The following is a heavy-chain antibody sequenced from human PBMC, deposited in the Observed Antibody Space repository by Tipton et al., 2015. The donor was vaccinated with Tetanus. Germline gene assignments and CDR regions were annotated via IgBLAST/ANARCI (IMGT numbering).Heavy chain of an antibody. CDR1: GYTLTNYG. V-gene: IGHV1-18*01. CDR3: ARLVKQWLVPEDY. Sequence: QLVQSEAEVKKPGASVKVSCKASGYTLTNYGINWVRQAPGQGLEWMGWDSGHSGNTVSARKVQSRVTMTTDTSTNTAYLELRSLRSDDTAVYFCARLVKQWLVPEDYWGQGTLVIVS. CDR2: DSGHSGNT. J-gene: IGHJ4*02. D-gene: IGHD5-12*01.